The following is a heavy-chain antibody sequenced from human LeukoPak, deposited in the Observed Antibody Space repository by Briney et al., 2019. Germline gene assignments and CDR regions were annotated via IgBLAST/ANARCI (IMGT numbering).Heavy chain of an antibody. Sequence: PWETLSLTCAVYGGSFSGYYWSWIRQPPGKGLEWIGEINHSGSTNYNASLKRRVTISVDTSKNHFSLKLSSVTAADTAVYYCARGILSKSRLFDPWGQGTLVTVSS. CDR3: ARGILSKSRLFDP. CDR2: INHSGST. J-gene: IGHJ5*02. V-gene: IGHV4-34*01. D-gene: IGHD2-15*01. CDR1: GGSFSGYY.